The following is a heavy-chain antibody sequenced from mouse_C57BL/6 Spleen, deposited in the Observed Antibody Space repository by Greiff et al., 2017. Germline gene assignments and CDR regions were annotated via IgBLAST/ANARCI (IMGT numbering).Heavy chain of an antibody. J-gene: IGHJ2*01. V-gene: IGHV5-6*02. D-gene: IGHD1-1*01. CDR2: ISSGGSYT. CDR1: GFTFSSYG. Sequence: VESGGDLVKPGGSLKLSCAASGFTFSSYGMSWVRQTPDKRLEWVATISSGGSYTYYPDSVKGRFTISRDNAKNTLYLQMSSLKSEDTAMYYCARRGSSYFDYWGQGTTLTVSS. CDR3: ARRGSSYFDY.